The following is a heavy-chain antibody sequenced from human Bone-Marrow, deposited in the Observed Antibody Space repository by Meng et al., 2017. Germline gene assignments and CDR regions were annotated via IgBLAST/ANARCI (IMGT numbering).Heavy chain of an antibody. D-gene: IGHD4-17*01. V-gene: IGHV3-30*04. CDR3: ARDRVPWVTTGGYFDY. CDR2: ISYDGSNK. CDR1: GFTFSSYD. J-gene: IGHJ4*02. Sequence: GESLKISCAASGFTFSSYDMHWVRQAPGKGLEWVSVISYDGSNKYYADSVKGRFTISRDNSKNTLYLQMNSLRAEDTAVYYCARDRVPWVTTGGYFDYWGQGTLVTVSS.